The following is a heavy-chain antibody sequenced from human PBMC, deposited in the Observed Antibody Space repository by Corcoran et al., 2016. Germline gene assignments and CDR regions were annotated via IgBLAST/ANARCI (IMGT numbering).Heavy chain of an antibody. J-gene: IGHJ5*02. V-gene: IGHV4-34*01. Sequence: QGQLQSWGSGLLKSSETLSLTSAVYGGSFSGYYWSWIRQPPGKGLEWIGEINHSGSTNYKPSLKSRVTISVDTSKNQFSLKLSSVTAADTAVYYCARLSSSWYPGWFDPWGQGTVVTVSS. CDR2: INHSGST. D-gene: IGHD6-13*01. CDR1: GGSFSGYY. CDR3: ARLSSSWYPGWFDP.